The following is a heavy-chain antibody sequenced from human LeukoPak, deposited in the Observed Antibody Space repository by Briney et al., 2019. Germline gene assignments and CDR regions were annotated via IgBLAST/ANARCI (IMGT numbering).Heavy chain of an antibody. Sequence: SETLSLTCTVSGYSISSGYYWGWIRQPPGKGLEWIGSIYHSGSTYYNPSLKSRVTISVDTSKNQFSLKLSSVTAADTAVYYCARDRRGWAAAGLFDYWGQGTLVTVSS. CDR3: ARDRRGWAAAGLFDY. D-gene: IGHD6-13*01. J-gene: IGHJ4*02. V-gene: IGHV4-38-2*02. CDR2: IYHSGST. CDR1: GYSISSGYY.